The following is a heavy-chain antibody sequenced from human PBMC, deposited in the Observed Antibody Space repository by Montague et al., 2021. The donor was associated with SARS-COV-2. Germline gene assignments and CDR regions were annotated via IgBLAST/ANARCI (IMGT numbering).Heavy chain of an antibody. CDR2: IYYSGST. D-gene: IGHD3-9*01. V-gene: IGHV4-39*01. CDR3: ARLNFDWLFFSGNWFDP. J-gene: IGHJ5*02. CDR1: GGSISSSSYY. Sequence: SETLSLTCTVSGGSISSSSYYWGWIRQPPGKGLEWIGSIYYSGSTYYNPSLKSRVTISVDTSKNQFSLKLSSVTAADTAVYYCARLNFDWLFFSGNWFDPWGQGTLSPSPQ.